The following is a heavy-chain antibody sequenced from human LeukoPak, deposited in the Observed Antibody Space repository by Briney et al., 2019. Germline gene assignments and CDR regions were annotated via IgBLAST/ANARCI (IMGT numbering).Heavy chain of an antibody. CDR2: ITGGGSGI. J-gene: IGHJ4*02. D-gene: IGHD3-9*01. CDR1: GFTFSNYV. V-gene: IGHV3-23*01. Sequence: PGASLRLSCAASGFTFSNYVMSWVRQAPGKGLEWVSAITGGGSGIYYADSMKSRFTISRDNYKNTLYLQINSLRAEDTAVYYCAKWGDYDVLTGYYVSDYWGQGTLVTVSS. CDR3: AKWGDYDVLTGYYVSDY.